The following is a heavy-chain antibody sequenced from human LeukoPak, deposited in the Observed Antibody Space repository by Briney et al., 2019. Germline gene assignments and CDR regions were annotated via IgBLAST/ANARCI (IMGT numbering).Heavy chain of an antibody. Sequence: GGSLRLSCAASGFTFSSYSMNWVRQAPVKGLEWVASIKQDGSEKYYVDSVKGRFTISRDNAKNSLYLQMNSLRAEDTAVYYCARDGSWFGELYPNWFDPWGQGTLVTVSS. CDR1: GFTFSSYS. D-gene: IGHD3-10*01. V-gene: IGHV3-7*01. CDR3: ARDGSWFGELYPNWFDP. J-gene: IGHJ5*02. CDR2: IKQDGSEK.